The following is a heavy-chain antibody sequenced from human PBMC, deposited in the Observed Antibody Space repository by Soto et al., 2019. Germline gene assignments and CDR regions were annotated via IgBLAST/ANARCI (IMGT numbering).Heavy chain of an antibody. D-gene: IGHD3-10*01. CDR1: GGSISSGGYS. Sequence: SETLSLTCAVSGGSISSGGYSWSWIRQPPGKGLEWIGYIYHSGSTYYNPSLKSRVTISVDRSKNQVSLKLSSVTAADTAVYYCARGGYYYGSGSYSHYYYYYGMDVWGQGTTVTVS. CDR3: ARGGYYYGSGSYSHYYYYYGMDV. J-gene: IGHJ6*02. CDR2: IYHSGST. V-gene: IGHV4-30-2*01.